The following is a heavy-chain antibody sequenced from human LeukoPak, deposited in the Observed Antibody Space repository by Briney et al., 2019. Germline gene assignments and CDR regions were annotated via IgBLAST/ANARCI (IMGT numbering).Heavy chain of an antibody. V-gene: IGHV3-23*01. J-gene: IGHJ4*02. D-gene: IGHD3-3*01. Sequence: QPGGSLRLSCAASGFTFSNYAMYWVRQAPGKEPEWVSAISRGGDATYYADSVKGRFTISRDNSKNTLYLQMNSLTAEDTAIYYCARSGIYDYWGQGTLVTVSS. CDR3: ARSGIYDY. CDR2: ISRGGDAT. CDR1: GFTFSNYA.